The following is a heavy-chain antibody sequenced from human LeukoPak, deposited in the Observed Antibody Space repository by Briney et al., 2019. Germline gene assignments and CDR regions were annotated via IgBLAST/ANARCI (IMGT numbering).Heavy chain of an antibody. Sequence: PSETLSLTCTVSGGSISSYYWSWIRQPPGKGLEWIGYIYYSGSTNYNPSLKSRVTISVDTSKNQFSLKLSSVTAADTAVYYCARIGYSSGWYRGKYFDYWGQGTLVTVSS. CDR1: GGSISSYY. CDR2: IYYSGST. J-gene: IGHJ4*02. D-gene: IGHD6-19*01. CDR3: ARIGYSSGWYRGKYFDY. V-gene: IGHV4-59*08.